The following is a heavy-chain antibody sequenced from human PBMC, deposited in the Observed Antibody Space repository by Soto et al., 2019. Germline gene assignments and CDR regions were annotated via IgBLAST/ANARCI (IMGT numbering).Heavy chain of an antibody. CDR2: SRDKAQGYST. CDR3: VRAMYYSDSSGYTRCLDY. CDR1: GFSLSDHY. Sequence: EVQLVESGGGLVQPGGSLRLSCAASGFSLSDHYIDWVRQAPGKGLEWVGRSRDKAQGYSTEYAGSVKGRFTTSRDDSKNSVLLQMDSLKTEDTAVYYCVRAMYYSDSSGYTRCLDYWGQGTLVTVSS. V-gene: IGHV3-72*01. D-gene: IGHD3-22*01. J-gene: IGHJ4*02.